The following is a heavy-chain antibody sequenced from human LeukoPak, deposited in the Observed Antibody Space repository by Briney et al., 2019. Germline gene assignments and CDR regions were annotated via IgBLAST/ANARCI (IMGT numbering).Heavy chain of an antibody. CDR3: ARRLSSGWYQNFDY. Sequence: SETLSLTCAVYGGSFSGYYWSWIRQPPGKGLEWIGEINHSGSINYNPSLKSRVTISVDTSKNQFSPKLSSVTAADTAVYYCARRLSSGWYQNFDYWGQGTLVTVSS. CDR2: INHSGSI. J-gene: IGHJ4*02. D-gene: IGHD6-19*01. V-gene: IGHV4-34*01. CDR1: GGSFSGYY.